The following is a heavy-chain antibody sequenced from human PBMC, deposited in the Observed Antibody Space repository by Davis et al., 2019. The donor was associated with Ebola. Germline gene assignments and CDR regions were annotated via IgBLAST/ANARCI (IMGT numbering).Heavy chain of an antibody. D-gene: IGHD5-12*01. CDR1: GYTFTSYG. J-gene: IGHJ4*02. CDR3: ARVWDSGYDSSYFD. Sequence: SVKVSCKASGYTFTSYGISWVRQAPGQGLEWMGGIIPIFGTANYAQKFQGRVTITADESTSTAYMELSSLRSEDTAVYYCARVWDSGYDSSYFDWGQGTLVTVSS. CDR2: IIPIFGTA. V-gene: IGHV1-69*13.